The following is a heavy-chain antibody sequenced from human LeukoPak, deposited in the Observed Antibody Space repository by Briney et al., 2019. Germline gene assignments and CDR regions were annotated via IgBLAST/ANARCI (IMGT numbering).Heavy chain of an antibody. CDR2: ISSSSSYI. D-gene: IGHD3-3*01. CDR1: GFTFSSYS. V-gene: IGHV3-21*01. Sequence: GGSLRLSCAASGFTFSSYSMNWVRQAPGKGLEWVSSISSSSSYIYYADSVKGRFTISRDNAKNSLYLQMNSLRAEDTAVYYCARGRARDDFWDAFDIWGQGTMVTVSS. J-gene: IGHJ3*02. CDR3: ARGRARDDFWDAFDI.